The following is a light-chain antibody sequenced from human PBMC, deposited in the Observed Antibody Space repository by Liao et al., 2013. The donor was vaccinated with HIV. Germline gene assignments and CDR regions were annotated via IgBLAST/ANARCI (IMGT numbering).Light chain of an antibody. CDR2: QDT. Sequence: SYELTQPPSVSVAPGETARITCGGTNIGSYGVHWYQQRPGQAPVLVIYQDTKRPSGIPERFSGSNSRNTATLTISGTQAVDEADYFCQAWGSSAVVFGTGTKVTVL. CDR3: QAWGSSAVV. V-gene: IGLV3-9*01. J-gene: IGLJ1*01. CDR1: NIGSYG.